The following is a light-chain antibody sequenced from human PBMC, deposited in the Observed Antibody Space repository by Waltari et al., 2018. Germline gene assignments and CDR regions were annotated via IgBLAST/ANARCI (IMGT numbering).Light chain of an antibody. CDR1: QRISSS. J-gene: IGKJ4*01. V-gene: IGKV1-9*01. Sequence: DIQLTQSPSFLSASVGDRVTITCRASQRISSSLAWYQQKPGMSPKLLIYVASTLQSGVPSRFSGSGSGTEFTLTISSLQPEDFATYYCLQFNSFPLTFGGGTKVEIK. CDR3: LQFNSFPLT. CDR2: VAS.